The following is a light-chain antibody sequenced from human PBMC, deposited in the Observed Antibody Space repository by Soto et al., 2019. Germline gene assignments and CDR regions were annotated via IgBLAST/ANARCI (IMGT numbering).Light chain of an antibody. J-gene: IGKJ5*01. V-gene: IGKV3-20*01. CDR3: QQCGSSPIT. CDR2: GAS. CDR1: QSVSNKY. Sequence: EIVLTQSPGTLSLSPGERATLSCRASQSVSNKYLAWYQQKPGQAPRLLMYGASSRATGIPDRFSGSGSGTDFTLTISRLEHEDGAVYYCQQCGSSPITFGQGTRLEIK.